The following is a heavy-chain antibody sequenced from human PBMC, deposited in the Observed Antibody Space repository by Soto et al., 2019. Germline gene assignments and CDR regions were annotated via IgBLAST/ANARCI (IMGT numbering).Heavy chain of an antibody. V-gene: IGHV3-23*01. CDR1: GFTFSSYA. D-gene: IGHD1-26*01. J-gene: IGHJ4*02. CDR3: ANRRASAVGYYFDY. CDR2: ISGSGGST. Sequence: GGSLRLSCAASGFTFSSYAMSWVRQAPGKGLEWVSAISGSGGSTYYADSVKGRFTISRDNSKNTLYLQMNSLRAEDTAVYYCANRRASAVGYYFDYWGQGTLVTVSS.